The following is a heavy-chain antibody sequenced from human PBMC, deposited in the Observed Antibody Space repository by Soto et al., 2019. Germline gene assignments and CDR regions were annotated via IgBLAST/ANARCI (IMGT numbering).Heavy chain of an antibody. CDR2: IYYSGVT. CDR1: GDSITSGGYY. V-gene: IGHV4-31*03. CDR3: AIDHRGRGSGRFDP. Sequence: QVQLQESGPGLVKPSQTLSLTCTVSGDSITSGGYYWTWIRQHPGKGLEWIGYIYYSGVTYYNPSLQTRITLPAATSNYQFSLTLSSVTAPDTAVYYRAIDHRGRGSGRFDPWGPGTLVPVSS. D-gene: IGHD3-10*01. J-gene: IGHJ5*02.